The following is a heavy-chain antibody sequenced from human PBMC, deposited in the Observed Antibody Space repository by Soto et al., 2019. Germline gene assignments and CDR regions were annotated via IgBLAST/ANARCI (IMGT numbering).Heavy chain of an antibody. J-gene: IGHJ4*02. Sequence: PGGSLRLSCAASRFTFSSYAMSWVRQAPGKGLEWVSGISGNGGSTYYADSVKGRFTISRDNAKNTLYLQMNSLRADDTAVYYCARDTNGLHYWGQGTLVTVSS. CDR3: ARDTNGLHY. V-gene: IGHV3-23*01. CDR2: ISGNGGST. CDR1: RFTFSSYA. D-gene: IGHD2-8*01.